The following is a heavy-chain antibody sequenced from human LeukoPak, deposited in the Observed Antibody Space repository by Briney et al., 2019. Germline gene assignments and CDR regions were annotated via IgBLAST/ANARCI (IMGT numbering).Heavy chain of an antibody. D-gene: IGHD3-10*01. CDR2: INPNSGGT. CDR1: GGTFSSYA. CDR3: ARELGYYGSGSGFDY. J-gene: IGHJ4*02. V-gene: IGHV1-2*02. Sequence: ASVKVSCKASGGTFSSYAFSWVRQAPGQGLEWMGWINPNSGGTNYAQKFQGRVTMTRDTSISTAYMELSRLRSDDTAVYYCARELGYYGSGSGFDYWGQGTLVTVSS.